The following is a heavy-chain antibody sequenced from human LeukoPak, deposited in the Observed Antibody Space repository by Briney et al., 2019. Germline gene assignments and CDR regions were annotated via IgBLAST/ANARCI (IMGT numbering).Heavy chain of an antibody. D-gene: IGHD3-3*01. V-gene: IGHV3-21*01. CDR3: ARLDYDFWSGGDY. J-gene: IGHJ4*02. CDR1: GFTFSGSA. Sequence: PGGSLRLSCAASGFTFSGSAMHWVRQAPGKGLEWVSSISSSSSYIYYADSVKGRFTISRDNAKNSLYLQMNSLRAEDTAVYYCARLDYDFWSGGDYWGQGTLVTVSS. CDR2: ISSSSSYI.